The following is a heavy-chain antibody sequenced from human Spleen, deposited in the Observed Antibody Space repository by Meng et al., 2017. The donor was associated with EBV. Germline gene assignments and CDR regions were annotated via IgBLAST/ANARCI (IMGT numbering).Heavy chain of an antibody. V-gene: IGHV3-23*01. Sequence: GTRCDFGGGFVQTGVALRLSCAVSGFTFNNYAMNWVRQYPGKGLEWVSGVSGSGGSTYYADSVKGRFTISRDDSKNTLYLQMNSLRVEDTAVYYCAKDKQTMMTSFDYWGQGTLVTVSS. CDR3: AKDKQTMMTSFDY. CDR1: GFTFNNYA. J-gene: IGHJ4*02. D-gene: IGHD3-22*01. CDR2: VSGSGGST.